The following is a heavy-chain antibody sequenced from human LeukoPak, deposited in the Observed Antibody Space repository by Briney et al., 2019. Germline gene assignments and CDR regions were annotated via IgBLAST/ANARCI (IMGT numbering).Heavy chain of an antibody. CDR3: ASTGSNYAWEAY. D-gene: IGHD4-11*01. CDR1: GFTFSTYW. V-gene: IGHV3-74*01. J-gene: IGHJ4*02. CDR2: INPDGTTT. Sequence: GGSLRLSCAASGFTFSTYWMHWVRQAPGKGLVWVSRINPDGTTTSYADSVKGRFTISRDNAKNSLYLQMNSLRAEDTAVYYCASTGSNYAWEAYWGQGTLVTVSS.